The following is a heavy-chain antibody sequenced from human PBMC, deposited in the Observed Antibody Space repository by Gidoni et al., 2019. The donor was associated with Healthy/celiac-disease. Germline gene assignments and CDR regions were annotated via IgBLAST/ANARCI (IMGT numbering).Heavy chain of an antibody. V-gene: IGHV3-33*01. Sequence: QVQLVESGGGVVQPGRSLRLSCAASGFTFSSYGMHWVRQAPGKGLEWVAVIWYDGSNKYYADSVKGRFTISRDNSKNMLYLQMNSLRAEDTAVYYCARGSAAYYDFWSGERWYFDLWGRGTLVTVSS. CDR3: ARGSAAYYDFWSGERWYFDL. CDR2: IWYDGSNK. J-gene: IGHJ2*01. CDR1: GFTFSSYG. D-gene: IGHD3-3*01.